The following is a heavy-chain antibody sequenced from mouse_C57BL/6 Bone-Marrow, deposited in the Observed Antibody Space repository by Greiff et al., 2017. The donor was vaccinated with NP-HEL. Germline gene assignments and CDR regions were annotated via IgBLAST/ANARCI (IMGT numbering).Heavy chain of an antibody. CDR2: IDPENGDT. CDR3: TTGYEGAMDY. J-gene: IGHJ4*01. D-gene: IGHD2-10*02. Sequence: VQLQQSGAELVRPGASVKLSCTASGFNIKDDYMHWVKQRPEQGLEWIGWIDPENGDTEYASKFQGKATITADTSSNTAYLQLSSLTSEDTAVYYCTTGYEGAMDYWGQGTSVTVSS. CDR1: GFNIKDDY. V-gene: IGHV14-4*01.